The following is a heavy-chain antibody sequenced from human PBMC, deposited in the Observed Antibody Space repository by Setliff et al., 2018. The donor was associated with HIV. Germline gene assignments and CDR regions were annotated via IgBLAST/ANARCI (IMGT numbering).Heavy chain of an antibody. CDR2: ISDSGGGT. D-gene: IGHD6-19*01. Sequence: ETLSLSCAASGFTFSTYAMSWVRQAPGKGLEWVSAISDSGGGTYYADSVQGRFTVSRDNSKYTLYLQMNSLRVEDTAVYYCAKDKGSSGWSAWGQGTLVTVSS. J-gene: IGHJ5*02. V-gene: IGHV3-23*01. CDR1: GFTFSTYA. CDR3: AKDKGSSGWSA.